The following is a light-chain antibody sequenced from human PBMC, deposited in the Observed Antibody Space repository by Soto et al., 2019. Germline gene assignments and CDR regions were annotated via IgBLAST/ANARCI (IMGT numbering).Light chain of an antibody. Sequence: EVVLKQSQATVSLSQGERATLSCRVSQSFSNYFACYQHKSGQAPSLLLYDASNTATCIPARFTGIGSGSDFTLSISSLHPEDFAVYYCQQLSNCPSIPFAQGTRPAI. CDR1: QSFSNY. V-gene: IGKV3-11*01. CDR3: QQLSNCPSIP. CDR2: DAS. J-gene: IGKJ5*01.